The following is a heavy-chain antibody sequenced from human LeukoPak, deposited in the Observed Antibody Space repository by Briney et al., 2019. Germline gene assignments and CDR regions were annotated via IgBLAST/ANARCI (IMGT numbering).Heavy chain of an antibody. Sequence: GESLKIPCKGFGYSFTSYWIGWVRQMPGKGLEWMGIIYPGDSDTRYSPSFQGQVTISADKSISTAYLQWSSLKASDTAMYYCARRVAAAGTPFDYWGQGTLVTVSS. CDR1: GYSFTSYW. D-gene: IGHD6-13*01. V-gene: IGHV5-51*01. J-gene: IGHJ4*02. CDR3: ARRVAAAGTPFDY. CDR2: IYPGDSDT.